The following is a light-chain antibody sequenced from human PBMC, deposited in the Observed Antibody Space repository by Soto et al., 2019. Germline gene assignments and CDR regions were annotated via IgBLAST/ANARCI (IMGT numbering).Light chain of an antibody. CDR2: GNS. CDR3: QSSDSSLSGWV. J-gene: IGLJ3*02. V-gene: IGLV1-40*01. Sequence: QSVLTQPPSVSGAPGQRVTISCTGSSSNIGAGYDVHWYQQLPGTAPKLIIYGNSNRPSGVPDRFSGSKSGTSATLAITGLRAEDEADYYCQSSDSSLSGWVFGGGTMLTVL. CDR1: SSNIGAGYD.